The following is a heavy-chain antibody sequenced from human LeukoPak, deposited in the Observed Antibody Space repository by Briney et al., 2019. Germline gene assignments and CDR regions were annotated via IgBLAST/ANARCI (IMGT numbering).Heavy chain of an antibody. J-gene: IGHJ4*02. CDR1: GFTFGDYA. D-gene: IGHD6-13*01. Sequence: GGPLRLSCTASGFTFGDYAMSWFRQAPGKGLEWVGFIRSKAYGGTTEYAASVKGRFTISRDDSKSIAYLQMNSLKTEDTAVYYCTRVRGKYSSSWYGGGYFDYWGQETLVTVSS. CDR3: TRVRGKYSSSWYGGGYFDY. V-gene: IGHV3-49*03. CDR2: IRSKAYGGTT.